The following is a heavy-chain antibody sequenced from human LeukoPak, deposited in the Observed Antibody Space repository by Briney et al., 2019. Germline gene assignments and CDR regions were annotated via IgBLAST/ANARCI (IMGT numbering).Heavy chain of an antibody. CDR3: ARVYYVDAFDI. V-gene: IGHV1-18*01. CDR2: ISAYSGNT. Sequence: ASVKVSCKASGYTFTGYGISWVRQAPGQGLEWMGWISAYSGNTNYAQKLQGRVTMTTDTSTSTAYMELRSMRSDDTAVYYCARVYYVDAFDIWGQGTMVTVSS. CDR1: GYTFTGYG. D-gene: IGHD3-10*01. J-gene: IGHJ3*02.